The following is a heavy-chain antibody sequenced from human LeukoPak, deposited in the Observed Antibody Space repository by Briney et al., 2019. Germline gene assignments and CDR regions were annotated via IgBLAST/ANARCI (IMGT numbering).Heavy chain of an antibody. CDR2: ISSSSSYI. J-gene: IGHJ4*02. V-gene: IGHV3-21*01. CDR3: ASSTYCSSTSCYQYESFDY. Sequence: GGSLRLSCAASGSTFSSYSMNWVRQAPGKGLEWVSSISSSSSYIYYADSVKGRFTISRDNAKNSLYLQMNSLRAEDTAVYYCASSTYCSSTSCYQYESFDYWGQGTLVTVSS. D-gene: IGHD2-2*01. CDR1: GSTFSSYS.